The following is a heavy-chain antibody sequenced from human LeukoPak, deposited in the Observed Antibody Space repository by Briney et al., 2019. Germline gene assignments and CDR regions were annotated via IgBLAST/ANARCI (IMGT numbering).Heavy chain of an antibody. D-gene: IGHD2-2*01. V-gene: IGHV3-7*01. CDR1: GFIFSTYW. CDR2: INQDGTEK. Sequence: WGSLRLSCAASGFIFSTYWMTWVRQAPGKGLEWVAIINQDGTEKYYVDSVKGRFTISRDNTKNSLYLQMNSLRSEDTGIYYCARDQNQLLAYFDYWGQGTLATVSS. CDR3: ARDQNQLLAYFDY. J-gene: IGHJ4*02.